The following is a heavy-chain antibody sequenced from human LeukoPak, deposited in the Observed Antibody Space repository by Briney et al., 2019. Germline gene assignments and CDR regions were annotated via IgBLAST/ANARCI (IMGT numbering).Heavy chain of an antibody. CDR2: ISGSGGST. J-gene: IGHJ6*04. CDR3: AKDHGSGWYYYYYGMDV. Sequence: GGSLRLSCAASGFTFSSYAMSWVRQAPGKGLEWVSAISGSGGSTYYADSVKGRLTISRDNSKNTLYLQMNSLRAEDTAVYYCAKDHGSGWYYYYYGMDVWGKGTTVTVSS. V-gene: IGHV3-23*01. CDR1: GFTFSSYA. D-gene: IGHD6-19*01.